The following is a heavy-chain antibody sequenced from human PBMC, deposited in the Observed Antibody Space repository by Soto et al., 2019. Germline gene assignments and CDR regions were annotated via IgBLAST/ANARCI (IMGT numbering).Heavy chain of an antibody. CDR1: GFTFNDYA. D-gene: IGHD2-21*01. CDR2: ISNRGSSP. V-gene: IGHV3-23*04. Sequence: EVHLVQSGGGLVQPGESLSLSCVASGFTFNDYAMHWVPQTPGKGLEWVAAISNRGSSPYYADSVKGRFTISRDKSTKTLSLHMHTLRVEDTAVYFCAKAFCDAATCFPCESWGQGTPVAVSP. CDR3: AKAFCDAATCFPCES. J-gene: IGHJ4*02.